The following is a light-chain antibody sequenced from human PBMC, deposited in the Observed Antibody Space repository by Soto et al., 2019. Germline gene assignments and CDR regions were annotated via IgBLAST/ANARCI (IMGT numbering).Light chain of an antibody. J-gene: IGKJ2*01. CDR2: TSG. V-gene: IGKV1-39*01. CDR1: QRITTY. CDR3: QQTYSTPYT. Sequence: QMTQSPSSLSASVGDRVTITCRASQRITTYLNWYQQKPGEAPKLLISTSGTLQRGVPSRFSGSGSGTDFTLTITALRPEDFATYFSQQTYSTPYTFGQGTKLEIK.